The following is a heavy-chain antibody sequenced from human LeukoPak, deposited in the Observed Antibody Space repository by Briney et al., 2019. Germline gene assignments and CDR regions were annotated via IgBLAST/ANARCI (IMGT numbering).Heavy chain of an antibody. CDR1: GYTFTSYG. CDR2: INPSGGST. V-gene: IGHV1-46*01. CDR3: ARENSSGWRGFDP. Sequence: ASVKVSCKASGYTFTSYGISWVRQAPGQGLEWMGIINPSGGSTSYAQKFQGRVTMTRDTSTSTVYMELSSLRSEDTAVYYCARENSSGWRGFDPWGQGTLVTVSS. J-gene: IGHJ5*02. D-gene: IGHD6-19*01.